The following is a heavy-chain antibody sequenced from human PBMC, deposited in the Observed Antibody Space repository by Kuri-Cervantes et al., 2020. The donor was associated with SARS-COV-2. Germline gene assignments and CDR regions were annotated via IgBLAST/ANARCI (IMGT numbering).Heavy chain of an antibody. CDR3: ASRRYYDFWSGYYPFDY. CDR1: GGTFSSYA. CDR2: IIPIFGTA. V-gene: IGHV1-69*05. D-gene: IGHD3-3*01. J-gene: IGHJ4*02. Sequence: SVKMSCKASGGTFSSYAISWVRQAPGQGLEWMGGIIPIFGTANYAQKFQGRVTITTDESTSTAYMELSSLRSEDTAVYYCASRRYYDFWSGYYPFDYWGQGTLVTVSS.